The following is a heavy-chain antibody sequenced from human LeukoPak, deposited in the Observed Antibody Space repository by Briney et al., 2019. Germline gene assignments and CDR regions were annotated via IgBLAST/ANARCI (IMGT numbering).Heavy chain of an antibody. D-gene: IGHD2-21*02. Sequence: PSETLSLTCAVSGGSISGYYWSCLRQPPGKGLEWIGYIYYSGSTNYNPSLKSRVTISVDTSKNQFSLKLSSVTAADTAVYYCSSSGGGGDCREATLDYWGQGTLVTVSS. CDR3: SSSGGGGDCREATLDY. J-gene: IGHJ4*02. CDR1: GGSISGYY. V-gene: IGHV4-59*01. CDR2: IYYSGST.